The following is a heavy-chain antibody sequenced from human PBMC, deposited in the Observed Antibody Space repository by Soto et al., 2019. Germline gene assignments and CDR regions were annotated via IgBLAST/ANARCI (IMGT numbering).Heavy chain of an antibody. V-gene: IGHV1-3*01. Sequence: ASVKVSCKASGYSFTSYAMHWVLQAPGQRLEWMGWINAGNGNTKYSQKFQGRVTITRDTSASTAYMELSSLRSEDTAVYYCASGYSGYDPFDYWGQGTLVTVSS. CDR3: ASGYSGYDPFDY. CDR1: GYSFTSYA. J-gene: IGHJ4*02. D-gene: IGHD5-12*01. CDR2: INAGNGNT.